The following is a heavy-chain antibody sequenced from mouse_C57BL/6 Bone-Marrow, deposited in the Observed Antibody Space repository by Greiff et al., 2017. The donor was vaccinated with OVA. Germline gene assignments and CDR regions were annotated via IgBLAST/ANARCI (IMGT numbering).Heavy chain of an antibody. V-gene: IGHV7-3*01. CDR1: GFTFTDYY. D-gene: IGHD1-1*01. CDR2: IRNKANGYTT. CDR3: ARAYYYGSSYWYFDV. J-gene: IGHJ1*03. Sequence: EVQRVESGGGLVQPGGSLSLSCAASGFTFTDYYMSWVRQPPGKALEWLGFIRNKANGYTTEYSASVKGRFTISRDNSQSILYLQMNALRAEDSATYYGARAYYYGSSYWYFDVWGTGTTVTVSS.